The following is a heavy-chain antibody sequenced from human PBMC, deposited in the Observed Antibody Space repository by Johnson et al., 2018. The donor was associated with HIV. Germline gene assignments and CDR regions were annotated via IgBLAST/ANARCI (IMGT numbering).Heavy chain of an antibody. D-gene: IGHD1-26*01. J-gene: IGHJ3*02. CDR2: IKQDGSEK. CDR3: ARDGYSGSYLVSLDAFDI. Sequence: VQLLESGGGVVQPGRSLRLSCAASGFTFSSYAMHWVRQAPGKGLEWVANIKQDGSEKYYVDSVKGRFTISRDNAKNSLYLQMNSLRAEDTAVYYCARDGYSGSYLVSLDAFDIWGQGTMVTVSS. CDR1: GFTFSSYA. V-gene: IGHV3-7*05.